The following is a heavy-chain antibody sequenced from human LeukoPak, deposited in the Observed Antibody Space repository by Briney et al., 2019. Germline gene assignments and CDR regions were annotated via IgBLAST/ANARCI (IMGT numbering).Heavy chain of an antibody. CDR2: IYYSGST. CDR1: GGSISSYY. Sequence: PSETLSLTCTVSGGSISSYYWSWIRQPPGKGLEWIGYIYYSGSTNYNPSLKSRVTISVDTSKNQFSLKLSSVTAADTAVYYCARRKNDYVWGSYRYWSALDIWGKGTMVSVS. CDR3: ARRKNDYVWGSYRYWSALDI. D-gene: IGHD3-16*02. V-gene: IGHV4-59*12. J-gene: IGHJ3*02.